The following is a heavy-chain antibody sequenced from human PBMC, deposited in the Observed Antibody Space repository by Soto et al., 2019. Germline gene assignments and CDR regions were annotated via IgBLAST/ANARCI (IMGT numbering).Heavy chain of an antibody. J-gene: IGHJ6*02. CDR3: TRLGGDGSGSYLTPYYYYYGMDV. CDR1: GGSISSSNCH. D-gene: IGHD3-10*01. CDR2: IYYSGST. V-gene: IGHV4-39*01. Sequence: SETLSLTCTVSGGSISSSNCHWGWIRQPPGKGLEWIGSIYYSGSTQYSPSLKSRLTMSVDTSKSQFSLKLNSVTAADTAVYYCTRLGGDGSGSYLTPYYYYYGMDVWGQGTTVTVSS.